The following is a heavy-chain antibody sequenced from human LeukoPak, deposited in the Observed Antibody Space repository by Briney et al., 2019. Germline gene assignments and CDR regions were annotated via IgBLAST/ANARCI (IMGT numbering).Heavy chain of an antibody. CDR1: GFTLSSYW. CDR3: AKGIVGATLVSY. J-gene: IGHJ4*02. Sequence: GGSLRLSCAASGFTLSSYWMSWVRQAPGEGRGWVANIKQDGSEKYYVDSVKGRFTISRDNAKNSLYLQMNSLRAEDTAVYYCAKGIVGATLVSYWGQGTLVTVSS. CDR2: IKQDGSEK. V-gene: IGHV3-7*01. D-gene: IGHD1-26*01.